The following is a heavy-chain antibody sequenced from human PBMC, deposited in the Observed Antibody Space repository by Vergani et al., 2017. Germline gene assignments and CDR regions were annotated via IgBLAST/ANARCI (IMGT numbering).Heavy chain of an antibody. CDR3: ARDLLPGTLLLLAY. CDR1: GFTLSDYY. V-gene: IGHV3-11*04. J-gene: IGHJ4*02. CDR2: ISGSGHTK. D-gene: IGHD1-7*01. Sequence: QVQLVESGGGLVKPEGSLRLSCAASGFTLSDYYMTWIRQAPGKGLEWISYISGSGHTKYYADSVKGRFAISRDNAKNSLYLQMNNLRVEDTAVYYCARDLLPGTLLLLAYWGQGTLISVSS.